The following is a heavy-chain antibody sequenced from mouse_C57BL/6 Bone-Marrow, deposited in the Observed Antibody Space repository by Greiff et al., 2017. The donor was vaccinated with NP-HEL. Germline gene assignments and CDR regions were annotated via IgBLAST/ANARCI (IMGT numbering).Heavy chain of an antibody. CDR3: AREDYYGSSPYWYFDV. V-gene: IGHV1-55*01. CDR2: IYPGSGST. CDR1: GYTFTSYW. J-gene: IGHJ1*03. Sequence: QVQLQQSGAELVKPGASVKMSCKASGYTFTSYWITWVKQRPGQGLEWIGDIYPGSGSTNYNEKFKSKATLTVDTSSSTAYMQLSSLTSEDSAVYYCAREDYYGSSPYWYFDVWGTGTTVTVSS. D-gene: IGHD1-1*01.